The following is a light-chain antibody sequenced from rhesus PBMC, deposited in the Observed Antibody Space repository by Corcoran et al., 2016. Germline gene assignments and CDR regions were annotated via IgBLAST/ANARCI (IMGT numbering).Light chain of an antibody. CDR1: QVISSW. V-gene: IGKV1-22*01. CDR3: LRYNSSPFT. CDR2: KAS. Sequence: DIQMTQSPSSLSASVGDTVTITCRASQVISSWLAWYQQKPGKAPQLMIYKASSLLMGVPSRFSGSGSGTDFTLPTTSLPPEDFATYSCLRYNSSPFTFGPGAKLDI. J-gene: IGKJ3*01.